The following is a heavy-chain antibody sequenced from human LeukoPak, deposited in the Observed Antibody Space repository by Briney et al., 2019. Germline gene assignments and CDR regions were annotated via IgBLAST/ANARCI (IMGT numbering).Heavy chain of an antibody. J-gene: IGHJ4*02. Sequence: GSSVKVSCKASGGTFSSYAISWVRQAPGQGLEWKGGIIPIFGTANYAQKFQGRVTITTDESTSTAYTELSSLRSEDTAVYYCARGPMVRGVITLGYWGQGTLVTVSS. CDR3: ARGPMVRGVITLGY. D-gene: IGHD3-10*01. V-gene: IGHV1-69*05. CDR1: GGTFSSYA. CDR2: IIPIFGTA.